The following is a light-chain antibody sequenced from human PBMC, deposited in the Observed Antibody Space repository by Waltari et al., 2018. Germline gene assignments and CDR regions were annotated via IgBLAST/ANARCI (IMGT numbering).Light chain of an antibody. CDR3: QQRSKWPWA. V-gene: IGKV3-11*01. CDR2: DAS. J-gene: IGKJ1*01. Sequence: IVLTQSPATLSLSPGERATLSCRASQSVSSSLAWYQHKPGQAPRLLSYDASISATGIPARFSGSGSGTDFTLTISSLEPEDFAVYYCQQRSKWPWAFGQGTKVEIK. CDR1: QSVSSS.